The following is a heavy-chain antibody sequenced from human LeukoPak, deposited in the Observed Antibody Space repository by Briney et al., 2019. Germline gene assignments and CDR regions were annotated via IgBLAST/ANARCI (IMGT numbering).Heavy chain of an antibody. CDR1: GGSISSVNL. D-gene: IGHD1-26*01. J-gene: IGHJ4*02. CDR3: AGLVGRYSTGMYYYFDY. CDR2: MYLSGTD. V-gene: IGHV4-4*02. Sequence: SETLSLTCAVSGGSISSVNLWSWVRQPPGKGLEWVGEMYLSGTDTYNPSLRGRVTISLDRSKNQLSLRLRSVTAADTAVYYCAGLVGRYSTGMYYYFDYWGPGTLVTVSS.